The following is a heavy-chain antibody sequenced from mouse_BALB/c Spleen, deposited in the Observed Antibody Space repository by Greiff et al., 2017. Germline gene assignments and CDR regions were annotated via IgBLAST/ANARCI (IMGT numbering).Heavy chain of an antibody. CDR2: IWSGGST. CDR3: ARNGGYAGLYYYAMDY. D-gene: IGHD6-5*01. Sequence: QVQLQQSGPGLVQPSQSLSITCTVSGFSLTSYGVHWVRQSPGKGLEWLGVIWSGGSTDYNAAFISRLSISKDNSKSQVFFKMNSLQANDTAIYYCARNGGYAGLYYYAMDYWGQGTSVTVSS. CDR1: GFSLTSYG. J-gene: IGHJ4*01. V-gene: IGHV2-2*02.